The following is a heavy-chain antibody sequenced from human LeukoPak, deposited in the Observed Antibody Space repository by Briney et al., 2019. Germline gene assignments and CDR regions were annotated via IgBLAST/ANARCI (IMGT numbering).Heavy chain of an antibody. D-gene: IGHD5-12*01. Sequence: PGRSLSLSCAASGFTFSSYGMHWVRQAPGKGLEWVAVISYDGSNKYYADSVKGRFTISRDNSKNTLYLQMNSLRAEDTAVYYCAKGYSGYDFGSSGWEVSDYWGQGTLVTVSS. V-gene: IGHV3-30*18. CDR1: GFTFSSYG. J-gene: IGHJ4*02. CDR3: AKGYSGYDFGSSGWEVSDY. CDR2: ISYDGSNK.